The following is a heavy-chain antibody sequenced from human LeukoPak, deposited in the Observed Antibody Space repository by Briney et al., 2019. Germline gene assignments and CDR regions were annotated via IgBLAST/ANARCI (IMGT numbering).Heavy chain of an antibody. CDR2: INPSGGST. D-gene: IGHD3-10*01. V-gene: IGHV1-46*01. J-gene: IGHJ6*03. Sequence: GASVKVSCKASGFTFTNYNMHWVRQAPGQGLEWMGIINPSGGSTNYAQNFQARVTMTRDTSTSTAYMELRSLRSDDTAVYYCARATMVRGVIGGGYYYYYMDVWGKGTTVTISS. CDR3: ARATMVRGVIGGGYYYYYMDV. CDR1: GFTFTNYN.